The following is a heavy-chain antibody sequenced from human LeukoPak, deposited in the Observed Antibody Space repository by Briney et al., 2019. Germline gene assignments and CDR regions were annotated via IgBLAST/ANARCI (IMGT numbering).Heavy chain of an antibody. CDR3: ARSGAVAGLDAFDI. Sequence: PSETLSLTCAVSGFSISSGYYWGWIRQPPGKGLEWIGSIYHSGSTYYNPSLKSRVTISVDTSKNQFSLKMRSVTAADTAVYYCARSGAVAGLDAFDIWGQGTMVTVSS. D-gene: IGHD6-19*01. CDR2: IYHSGST. V-gene: IGHV4-38-2*01. J-gene: IGHJ3*02. CDR1: GFSISSGYY.